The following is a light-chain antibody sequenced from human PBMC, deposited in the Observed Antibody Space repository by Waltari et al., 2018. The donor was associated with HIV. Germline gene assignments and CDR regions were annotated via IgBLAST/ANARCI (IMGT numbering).Light chain of an antibody. CDR3: SSYTSSSTL. J-gene: IGLJ2*01. CDR1: SSDVGVYNY. Sequence: QSALTQPASVSGSPGQSITISCTGTSSDVGVYNYVSWYQQHPGKAPKLMIYEFSNRPSGVSNRFSGSKSGNTASLTSAGLQAEDEADYYCSSYTSSSTLFGGGTKLTVL. CDR2: EFS. V-gene: IGLV2-14*01.